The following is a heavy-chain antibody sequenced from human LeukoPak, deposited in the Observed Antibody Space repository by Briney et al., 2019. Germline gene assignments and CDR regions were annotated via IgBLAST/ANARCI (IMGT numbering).Heavy chain of an antibody. V-gene: IGHV4-34*01. CDR1: GGSFRGYY. Sequence: SETLSLTCAVYGGSFRGYYWSWIRQPPGKGLEWIGEINHSGSTNYNPSLKSRVTISVDTSKNQFSLKLSSVTAADTAVYYCARGVYYFDYWGQGTLVTVSS. CDR2: INHSGST. J-gene: IGHJ4*02. CDR3: ARGVYYFDY.